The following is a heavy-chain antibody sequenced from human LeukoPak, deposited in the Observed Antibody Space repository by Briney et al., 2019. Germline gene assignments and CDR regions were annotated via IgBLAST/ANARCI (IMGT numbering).Heavy chain of an antibody. D-gene: IGHD3-22*01. CDR3: AKDPYYYDTDSLLNPGSFDV. CDR2: ISGNARHT. Sequence: GESLRLSCAVSGITFSTYAVSWVRQAPGKGPEWVSTISGNARHTFYAESVRGRFTISRNNSKNTVFLQMDTLRVEDTAIYYCAKDPYYYDTDSLLNPGSFDVWGQGTMVTVSS. J-gene: IGHJ3*01. CDR1: GITFSTYA. V-gene: IGHV3-23*01.